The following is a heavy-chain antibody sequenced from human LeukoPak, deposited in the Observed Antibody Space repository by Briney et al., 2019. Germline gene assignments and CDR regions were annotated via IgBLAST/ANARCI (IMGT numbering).Heavy chain of an antibody. CDR2: IKQDGSEK. Sequence: GGSLRLSCAASGSTFSSYWMSWVRQAPGKGLEWVANIKQDGSEKYYVDSVKGRFTISRDNAKNSLYLQMNSLRAEDTAVYYCARAWGGSSGYIGPWGQGTLVTVSS. CDR1: GSTFSSYW. V-gene: IGHV3-7*01. J-gene: IGHJ5*02. D-gene: IGHD3-22*01. CDR3: ARAWGGSSGYIGP.